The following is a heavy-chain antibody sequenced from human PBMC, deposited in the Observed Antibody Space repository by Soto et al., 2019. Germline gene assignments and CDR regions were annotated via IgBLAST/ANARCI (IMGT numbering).Heavy chain of an antibody. Sequence: GGSLRLSCAASGFTFSSYAMSWVRQAPGKGLEWVSAISGSGGSTYYADSVKGRFTISRDNSKNTLYLQMNSLRAEDTAVYYCARPSYNGDYFAEYFQHWGQGTLVTVSS. CDR2: ISGSGGST. CDR3: ARPSYNGDYFAEYFQH. J-gene: IGHJ1*01. V-gene: IGHV3-23*01. D-gene: IGHD4-17*01. CDR1: GFTFSSYA.